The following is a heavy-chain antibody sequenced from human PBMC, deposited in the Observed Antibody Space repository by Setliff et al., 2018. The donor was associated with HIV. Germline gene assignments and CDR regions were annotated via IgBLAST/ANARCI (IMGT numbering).Heavy chain of an antibody. D-gene: IGHD3-22*01. CDR3: ASLFHDTSAPWLNYFDH. V-gene: IGHV4-39*07. Sequence: SETLSLTCTVSGASIGRRSDCWGWIRQPPGKGLEWIGSFYYSWNTYYNPSLKSRVKISVDTSKNQFSLDLSSVTAADTAVYYCASLFHDTSAPWLNYFDHWGQGTLVTVSS. CDR1: GASIGRRSDC. CDR2: FYYSWNT. J-gene: IGHJ4*02.